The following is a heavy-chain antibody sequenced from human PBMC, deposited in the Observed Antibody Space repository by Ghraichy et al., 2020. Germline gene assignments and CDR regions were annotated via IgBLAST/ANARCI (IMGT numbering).Heavy chain of an antibody. CDR1: GGSISSSSYY. J-gene: IGHJ4*02. CDR2: IYYSGST. CDR3: ASPDPYYYDSSGYPGYFDY. D-gene: IGHD3-22*01. Sequence: SETLSLTCTVSGGSISSSSYYWGWIRQPPGKGLEWIGSIYYSGSTYYNPSLKSRVTISVDTSKNQFSLKLSSVTAADTAVYYCASPDPYYYDSSGYPGYFDYWGQGTLVTVSS. V-gene: IGHV4-39*01.